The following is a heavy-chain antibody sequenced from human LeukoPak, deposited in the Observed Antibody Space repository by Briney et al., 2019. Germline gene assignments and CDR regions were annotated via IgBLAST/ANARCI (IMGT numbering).Heavy chain of an antibody. CDR1: GFTVSSNY. J-gene: IGHJ4*02. CDR3: AREVLWDDSSGLRDY. Sequence: GGSLRLSCAASGFTVSSNYMSWVRQAPGKGLEWVSVIYSGGSTYYAGSVKGRFTISRDNSKNTLYLQMNSLRAEDTAVYYCAREVLWDDSSGLRDYWGQGTLVTVSS. D-gene: IGHD3-22*01. V-gene: IGHV3-53*01. CDR2: IYSGGST.